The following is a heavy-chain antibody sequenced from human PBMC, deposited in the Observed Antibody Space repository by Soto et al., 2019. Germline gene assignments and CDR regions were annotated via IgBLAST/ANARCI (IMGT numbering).Heavy chain of an antibody. D-gene: IGHD3-10*01. J-gene: IGHJ4*02. CDR3: ARTNYHFDL. Sequence: GGSLRLSCAASGFTFSGYRMHWVHQAPGKGLVWVSRINSDGSSTDYADSVRGRFTISRDNAKNTLHLQMDSLRAEDTAVYYCARTNYHFDLWGQGTPVTVSS. V-gene: IGHV3-74*01. CDR2: INSDGSST. CDR1: GFTFSGYR.